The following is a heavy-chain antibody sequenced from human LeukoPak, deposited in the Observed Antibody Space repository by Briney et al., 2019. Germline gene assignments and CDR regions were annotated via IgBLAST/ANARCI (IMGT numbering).Heavy chain of an antibody. CDR1: GFTFTRYA. Sequence: GGSLRLSCEASGFTFTRYAMSWVRQTPGKGLEWVSIISASGGSTDYADSVKGQFTISRDNSKNTVYLQMNSLRAEDTAVYYCAKGTAAAGTTPFDYWGQGTLVTVSS. CDR2: ISASGGST. J-gene: IGHJ4*02. CDR3: AKGTAAAGTTPFDY. D-gene: IGHD6-13*01. V-gene: IGHV3-23*01.